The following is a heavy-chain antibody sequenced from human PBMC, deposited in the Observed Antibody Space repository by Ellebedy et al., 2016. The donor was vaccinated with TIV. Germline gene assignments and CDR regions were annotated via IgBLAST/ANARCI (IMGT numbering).Heavy chain of an antibody. Sequence: AASVKVSCKVSGYTLTELSIHWMRQTPGKGLEWMGGFDPEDGEAVYTQRFQGRITMTDDTSTDTAYMELSSLRSEDTAVYYCATDKDSGSYYVDAFDIWGQGTMVTVSS. D-gene: IGHD1-26*01. CDR3: ATDKDSGSYYVDAFDI. V-gene: IGHV1-24*01. J-gene: IGHJ3*02. CDR1: GYTLTELS. CDR2: FDPEDGEA.